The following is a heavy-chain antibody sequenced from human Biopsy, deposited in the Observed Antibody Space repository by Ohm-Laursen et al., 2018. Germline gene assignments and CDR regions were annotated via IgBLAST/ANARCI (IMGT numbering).Heavy chain of an antibody. CDR3: ARRLPLRGFAFDV. J-gene: IGHJ3*01. V-gene: IGHV4-59*08. D-gene: IGHD3-10*01. CDR1: GDSITSYF. Sequence: GTLSLTCTVSGDSITSYFWNWIRQAPGKGLEWIGNIYYRGNTNYSPSLKSRATISLDSSKNQFSRNLNSVTATDTAVYYCARRLPLRGFAFDVWGQGTVVTVS. CDR2: IYYRGNT.